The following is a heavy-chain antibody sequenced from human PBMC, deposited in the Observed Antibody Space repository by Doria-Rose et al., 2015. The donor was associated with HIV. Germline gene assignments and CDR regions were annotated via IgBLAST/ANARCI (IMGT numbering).Heavy chain of an antibody. Sequence: QITLKESGPVLVKPTETLTLTCTVSGVSLSSPGMGVSWIRQPPGKALEWLANIFSDDERSYKTSLKSRLTISRRTSKSQVVLTMTDMDSVDTATYYCARIKSSRWYHKYYFDFWGQGALVIVSA. V-gene: IGHV2-26*01. CDR1: GVSLSSPGMG. CDR2: IFSDDER. J-gene: IGHJ4*02. D-gene: IGHD6-13*01. CDR3: ARIKSSRWYHKYYFDF.